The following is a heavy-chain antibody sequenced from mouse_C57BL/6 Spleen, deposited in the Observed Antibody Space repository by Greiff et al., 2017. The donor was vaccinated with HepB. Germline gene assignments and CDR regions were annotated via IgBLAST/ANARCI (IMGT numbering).Heavy chain of an antibody. CDR1: GYTFTGYW. CDR3: ARLGFSTTGGAMDY. Sequence: QVQLQQSGAELMKPGASVKLSCKATGYTFTGYWIEWVKQRPGHGLEWIGEILPGSGSTNYNDKFKGKATFTADTSSNTAYMQLSSLTTEDSAIYYCARLGFSTTGGAMDYWGQGTSVTVSS. CDR2: ILPGSGST. V-gene: IGHV1-9*01. J-gene: IGHJ4*01. D-gene: IGHD1-1*01.